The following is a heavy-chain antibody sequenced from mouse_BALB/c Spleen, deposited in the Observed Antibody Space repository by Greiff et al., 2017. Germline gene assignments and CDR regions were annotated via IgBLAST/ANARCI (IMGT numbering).Heavy chain of an antibody. J-gene: IGHJ3*01. V-gene: IGHV3-2*02. CDR3: ARGGGNFLAWFAY. Sequence: EVQRVESGPGLVKPSQSLSLTCTVTGYSITSDYAWNWIRQFPGNKLEWMGYISYSGSTSYNPSLKSRISITRDTSKNQFFLQLNSVTTEDTATYYCARGGGNFLAWFAYWGQGTLVTVSA. D-gene: IGHD1-1*02. CDR2: ISYSGST. CDR1: GYSITSDYA.